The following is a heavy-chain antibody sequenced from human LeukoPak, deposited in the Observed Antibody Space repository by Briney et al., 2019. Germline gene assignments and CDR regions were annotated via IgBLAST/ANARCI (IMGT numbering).Heavy chain of an antibody. J-gene: IGHJ4*02. CDR1: GFTFSSYS. CDR3: ARAGGSTVSHSDY. Sequence: PGGSLRLSCATSGFTFSSYSMNWIRQAPGKGLEWVSSISSSTSYIYYADSVKGRFTISKDNAKNSLYLQMNSLRAEDTAVYYCARAGGSTVSHSDYWGQGTLVTVSS. V-gene: IGHV3-21*01. D-gene: IGHD4-17*01. CDR2: ISSSTSYI.